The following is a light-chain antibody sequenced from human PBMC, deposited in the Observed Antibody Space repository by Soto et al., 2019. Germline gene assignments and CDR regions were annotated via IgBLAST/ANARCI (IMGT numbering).Light chain of an antibody. V-gene: IGLV2-11*01. CDR2: DVD. J-gene: IGLJ1*01. CDR1: SSDVGGYNY. CDR3: CSYAGSYPFV. Sequence: QSVLTQPRSVSGFPGQSVTISCTGTSSDVGGYNYVSWYQHHPGKAPKLMIYDVDKRPSGVPGRFSGSKSGNTASLTISGLQAEDGADYYCCSYAGSYPFVFGTGTKVTVL.